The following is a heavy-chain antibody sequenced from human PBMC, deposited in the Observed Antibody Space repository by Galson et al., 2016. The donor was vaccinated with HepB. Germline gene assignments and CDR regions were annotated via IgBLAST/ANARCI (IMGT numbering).Heavy chain of an antibody. CDR2: ISGSGDT. Sequence: SLRLSCATSGFTFSSYAMSWVRQAPGKGLEWVSTISGSGDTYYADFVKGRFTISRDDSKNTLYLQMNSLRADDTAVYYCGANPWSAAILTYLSSLDFWGKGTTVT. D-gene: IGHD2-21*01. CDR1: GFTFSSYA. V-gene: IGHV3-23*01. CDR3: GANPWSAAILTYLSSLDF. J-gene: IGHJ6*03.